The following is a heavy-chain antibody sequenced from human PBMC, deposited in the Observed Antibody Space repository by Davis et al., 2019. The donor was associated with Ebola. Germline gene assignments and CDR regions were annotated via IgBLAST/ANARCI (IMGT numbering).Heavy chain of an antibody. CDR2: ISSSGSTI. J-gene: IGHJ4*02. CDR1: GFTFSSYE. Sequence: GESLKISCAASGFTFSSYEMNWVRQAPGKGLEWVSYISSSGSTIYYADSVKGRFTISRDNSKNTLYLQMNSLRAEDTAVYYCAKDLLAVRGVIYDYWGQGTLVTVSS. D-gene: IGHD3-10*01. CDR3: AKDLLAVRGVIYDY. V-gene: IGHV3-48*03.